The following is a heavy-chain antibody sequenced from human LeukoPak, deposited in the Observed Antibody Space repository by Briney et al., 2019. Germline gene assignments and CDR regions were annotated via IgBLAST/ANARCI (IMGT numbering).Heavy chain of an antibody. CDR2: IWSDGTKK. Sequence: GGSLRLSCAASGLTFSGYGMHWVRQAPGKGLEWVAVIWSDGTKKQYADSAKGRFTISRDNSENTLYLQMNSLRVEDTAVYYCARDGSGSYWAQPMEHWGQGTLVTVSS. D-gene: IGHD3-10*01. CDR1: GLTFSGYG. V-gene: IGHV3-33*01. CDR3: ARDGSGSYWAQPMEH. J-gene: IGHJ4*02.